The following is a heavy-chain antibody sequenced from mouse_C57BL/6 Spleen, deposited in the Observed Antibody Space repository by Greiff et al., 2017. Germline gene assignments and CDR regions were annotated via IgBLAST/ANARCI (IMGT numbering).Heavy chain of an antibody. CDR3: VRDHGATVVEGYFDV. V-gene: IGHV10-3*01. CDR1: GFTFNTYA. CDR2: IRSKSSNYAT. D-gene: IGHD1-1*01. Sequence: EVQVVESGGGLVQPKGSLKLSCAASGFTFNTYAMHWVRQAPGKGLEWVARIRSKSSNYATYYADSVKDRFTISRDDSQSMLYLQMNNLKTEDTARYYCVRDHGATVVEGYFDVWGTGTTVTVSS. J-gene: IGHJ1*03.